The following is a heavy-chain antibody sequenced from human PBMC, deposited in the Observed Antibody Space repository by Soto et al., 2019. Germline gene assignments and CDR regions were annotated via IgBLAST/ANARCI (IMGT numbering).Heavy chain of an antibody. V-gene: IGHV4-31*03. CDR3: GRDRGGSGYYNDAFDI. J-gene: IGHJ3*02. Sequence: SETLSLTCTVSGGSISSGGYYWSWIRQHPGKGLEWIGYIYYSGSTYYNPSIKSRVNISVDTSKNQFSLKLSSVTAADTAVYYCGRDRGGSGYYNDAFDIWGQGTMVTVSS. CDR2: IYYSGST. D-gene: IGHD3-22*01. CDR1: GGSISSGGYY.